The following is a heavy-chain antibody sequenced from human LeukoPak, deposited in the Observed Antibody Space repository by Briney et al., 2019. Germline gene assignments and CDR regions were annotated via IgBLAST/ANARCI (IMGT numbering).Heavy chain of an antibody. D-gene: IGHD3-22*01. CDR1: GYTFTSYD. CDR2: MNPNSGNT. J-gene: IGHJ4*02. V-gene: IGHV1-8*01. CDR3: ARAGYYYDTFDY. Sequence: GASVKVSCKASGYTFTSYDINWVRQATGQGLEWMGWMNPNSGNTGYAQKFQGRVTMTRNTSISTAYMELSSLRSEGTAVYYCARAGYYYDTFDYWGQGTLVTVSS.